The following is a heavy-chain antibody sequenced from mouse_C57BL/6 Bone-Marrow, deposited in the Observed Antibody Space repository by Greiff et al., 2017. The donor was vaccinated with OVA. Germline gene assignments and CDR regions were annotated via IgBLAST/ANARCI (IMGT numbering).Heavy chain of an antibody. CDR1: GYSFTGYF. CDR2: INPNNGGT. J-gene: IGHJ3*01. V-gene: IGHV1-26*01. Sequence: EVQLQQSGPELVKPGDSVKISCKASGYSFTGYFMNWVKQSHGKSLEWIGDINPNNGGTSYNQKFKGKATLTVDKSSSTAYMELRSLTSEDSAVYYCAREMIFGSSSFAYWGQGTLVTVSA. CDR3: AREMIFGSSSFAY. D-gene: IGHD1-1*01.